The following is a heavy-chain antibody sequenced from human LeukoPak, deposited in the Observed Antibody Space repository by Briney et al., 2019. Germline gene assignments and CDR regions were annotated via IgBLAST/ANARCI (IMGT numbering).Heavy chain of an antibody. Sequence: PSETLSLTCAVYGGSFSGYYWSWIRQPPGKGLEWIGEINHSGSTNYNPSLESRVTISVDTSKNQFSLKLSSVTAADTAVYYCAREGYGSGSYEDWFDPWGQGTLVTVSS. J-gene: IGHJ5*02. V-gene: IGHV4-34*01. CDR2: INHSGST. CDR1: GGSFSGYY. D-gene: IGHD3-10*01. CDR3: AREGYGSGSYEDWFDP.